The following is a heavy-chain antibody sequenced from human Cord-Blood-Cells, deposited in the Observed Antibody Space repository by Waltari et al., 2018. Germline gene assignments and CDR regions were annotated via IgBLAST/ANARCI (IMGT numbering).Heavy chain of an antibody. CDR1: GGSLSSHY. D-gene: IGHD1-26*01. CDR3: ARGLLGATFDY. CDR2: IYYSGST. V-gene: IGHV4-59*11. Sequence: QVQLQESGPGLVKPSETLSLTCPVPGGSLSSHYWRWIRQPPGKGLEWIGYIYYSGSTNYNPSLKSRVTISVDTSKNQFSLKLSSVTAADTAVYYCARGLLGATFDYWGQGTLVTVSS. J-gene: IGHJ4*02.